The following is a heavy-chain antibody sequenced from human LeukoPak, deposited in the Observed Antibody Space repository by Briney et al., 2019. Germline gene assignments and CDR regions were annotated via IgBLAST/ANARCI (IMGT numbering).Heavy chain of an antibody. CDR3: GDFDVS. CDR1: GFTFNQYW. V-gene: IGHV3-7*01. J-gene: IGHJ4*02. CDR2: ISEDGVKR. D-gene: IGHD3-9*01. Sequence: GGLRLSCIASGFTFNQYWMALVRQATGKGLEWLASISEDGVKRYYVDSVKGRFTISRDNAENSLSLQMSSLRAEDTAVYYCGDFDVSWGQGALVTVSA.